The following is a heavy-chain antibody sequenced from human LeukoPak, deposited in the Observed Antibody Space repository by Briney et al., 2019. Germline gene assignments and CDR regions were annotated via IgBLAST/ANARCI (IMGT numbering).Heavy chain of an antibody. J-gene: IGHJ5*02. CDR2: FDPEDGET. CDR1: GYTLTELS. Sequence: ASVKVSCKVSGYTLTELSMHCVRQAPGKGLEWMGGFDPEDGETIYAQKFQGRVTMTEDTPTDTAYMELSSLRSEDTAVYYCATGSGYYGSGSYFWFDPWGQGTLVTVSS. CDR3: ATGSGYYGSGSYFWFDP. D-gene: IGHD3-10*01. V-gene: IGHV1-24*01.